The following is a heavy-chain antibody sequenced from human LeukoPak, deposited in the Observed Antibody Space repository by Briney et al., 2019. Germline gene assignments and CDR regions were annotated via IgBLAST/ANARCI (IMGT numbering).Heavy chain of an antibody. V-gene: IGHV3-30*18. CDR3: ANSPYYYDSSGYYEGGFDY. J-gene: IGHJ4*02. CDR2: ISYDGSNK. Sequence: GGSLRLSCAASGFTFSSYGMHWVRQAPGKGLEWVAVISYDGSNKYYADSVKGRFTISRDNSKNTLYLQMNSLRAEDTAVYYCANSPYYYDSSGYYEGGFDYWGQGTLVTVSS. D-gene: IGHD3-22*01. CDR1: GFTFSSYG.